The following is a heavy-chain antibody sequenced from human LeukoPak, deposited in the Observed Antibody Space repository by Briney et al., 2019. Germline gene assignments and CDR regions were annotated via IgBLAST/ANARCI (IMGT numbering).Heavy chain of an antibody. Sequence: ASVKVSCTASGYTSTSYGISWVRQAPGQGLEWMGWISAYNGNTNYAQKLQGRVTMTTDTSTSTAYMELRSLRSDDTAVYYCASLEFSGWYFDYWGQGTLVTVSS. CDR1: GYTSTSYG. J-gene: IGHJ4*02. D-gene: IGHD6-19*01. CDR3: ASLEFSGWYFDY. V-gene: IGHV1-18*01. CDR2: ISAYNGNT.